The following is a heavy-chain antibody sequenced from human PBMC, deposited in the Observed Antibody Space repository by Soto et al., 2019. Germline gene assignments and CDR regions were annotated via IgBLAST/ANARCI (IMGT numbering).Heavy chain of an antibody. J-gene: IGHJ2*01. V-gene: IGHV3-33*01. CDR3: ARGWSGYSRTYWYFDL. Sequence: QVQLVESGGGVVQPGRSLRLSCAASGFTFSTYGMHWVRQAPGKGLEWVAVIWYDGSNKYYADSVKGRFTISRDNSKTTLYVQMNSLRAEDTAVYYCARGWSGYSRTYWYFDLWGRGTLVTVSS. CDR2: IWYDGSNK. CDR1: GFTFSTYG. D-gene: IGHD3-3*01.